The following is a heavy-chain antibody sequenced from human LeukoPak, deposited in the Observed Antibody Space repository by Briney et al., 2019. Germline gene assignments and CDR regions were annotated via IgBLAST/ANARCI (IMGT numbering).Heavy chain of an antibody. Sequence: PGGSLRLSCAASGFTFSSYGMSWLRQAPGKGLEWVSAISGSGGSTYYADSVKGRFTISRDNSKNTLYLQMNSLRAEDTAVYYCAKGAGGDILTGTGLWGQGTLVTVSS. J-gene: IGHJ4*02. V-gene: IGHV3-23*01. D-gene: IGHD3-9*01. CDR2: ISGSGGST. CDR3: AKGAGGDILTGTGL. CDR1: GFTFSSYG.